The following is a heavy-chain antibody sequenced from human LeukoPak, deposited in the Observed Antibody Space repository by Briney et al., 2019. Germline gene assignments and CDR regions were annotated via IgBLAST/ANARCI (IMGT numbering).Heavy chain of an antibody. Sequence: GGSLRLSCATSGFSFTDYPMNWVRQAPGKGLEWISNIRTTAEGAKYAYYADSVKGRVTISRDDGKNTLYLHMNSLTDDDTAVYYCATDQRYAFDYWGQGILVTVSS. CDR3: ATDQRYAFDY. D-gene: IGHD3-9*01. V-gene: IGHV3-48*02. J-gene: IGHJ4*02. CDR1: GFSFTDYP. CDR2: IRTTAEGAKYA.